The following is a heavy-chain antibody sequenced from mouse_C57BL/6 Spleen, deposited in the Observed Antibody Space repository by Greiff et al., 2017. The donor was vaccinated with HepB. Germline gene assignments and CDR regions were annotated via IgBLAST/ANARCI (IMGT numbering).Heavy chain of an antibody. Sequence: EVQLQHSGPELVKPGASVKISCKASGYSFTGYYMNWVKQSPEKSLEWIGEINPSTGGTTYNQKFKAKATLTVDKSSSTAYMQLKSLTSEDSAVYYCARSPGYFDVWGTGTTVTVSS. J-gene: IGHJ1*03. CDR1: GYSFTGYY. V-gene: IGHV1-42*01. CDR3: ARSPGYFDV. CDR2: INPSTGGT.